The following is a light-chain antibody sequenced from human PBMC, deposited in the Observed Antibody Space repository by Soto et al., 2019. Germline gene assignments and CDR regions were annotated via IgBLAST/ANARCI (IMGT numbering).Light chain of an antibody. Sequence: EIVLTESPGTLPLTPGERATLSCRASQSVSSSYLAWYQQKPGQAPRLLIYAASNTAPGIPGRFSGSGSGTDFTLTISRLEPEDFAVYYCQQYGRSPFTFGPGTKVDIK. CDR1: QSVSSSY. CDR3: QQYGRSPFT. CDR2: AAS. J-gene: IGKJ3*01. V-gene: IGKV3-20*01.